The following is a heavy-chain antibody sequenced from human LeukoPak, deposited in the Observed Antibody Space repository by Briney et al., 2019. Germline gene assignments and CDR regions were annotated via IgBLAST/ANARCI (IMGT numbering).Heavy chain of an antibody. CDR3: AKILSAAGTEY. Sequence: GGSLRLSCAASGFTVSSNYMSWVRQAPGKGLEWVSVIYSGGSTYYADSVKGRFTISRDNSKNTLYLQMNSLRVEDTAMYYCAKILSAAGTEYWGQGTLVTVSS. V-gene: IGHV3-53*01. J-gene: IGHJ4*02. CDR1: GFTVSSNY. D-gene: IGHD6-13*01. CDR2: IYSGGST.